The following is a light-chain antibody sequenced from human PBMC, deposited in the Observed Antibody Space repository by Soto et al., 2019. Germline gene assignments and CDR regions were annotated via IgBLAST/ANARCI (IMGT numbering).Light chain of an antibody. V-gene: IGLV2-14*01. J-gene: IGLJ1*01. CDR2: EVS. CDR1: SSYVGVYNY. CDR3: SSYTRSSTSYV. Sequence: QSVLTQPASVSGSPGQSITISCTGTSSYVGVYNYVSWYQQHPGKAPKLMIYEVSNRPSRVSNRFSGSKSGNTASLTISGLQAEDEADYYCSSYTRSSTSYVFGTGTKVTVL.